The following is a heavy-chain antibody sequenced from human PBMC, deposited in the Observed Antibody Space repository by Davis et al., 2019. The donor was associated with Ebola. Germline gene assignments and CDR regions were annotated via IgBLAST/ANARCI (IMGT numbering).Heavy chain of an antibody. D-gene: IGHD6-13*01. J-gene: IGHJ6*02. CDR1: GYTFTSYG. CDR2: IIPIFGTA. V-gene: IGHV1-69*13. Sequence: AASVKVSCKASGYTFTSYGISWVRQAPGQGLEWMGGIIPIFGTANYAQKFQGRVTITADESTSTAYMELSSLRSEDTAVYYCARVGSSKVYYYYYGMDVWGQGTTVTVSS. CDR3: ARVGSSKVYYYYYGMDV.